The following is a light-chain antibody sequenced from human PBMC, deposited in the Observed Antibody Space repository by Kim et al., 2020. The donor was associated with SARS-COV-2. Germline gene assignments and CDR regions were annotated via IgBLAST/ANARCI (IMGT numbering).Light chain of an antibody. J-gene: IGKJ1*01. Sequence: SPEERATLSCRASHSVSSNLAWYQQKPGQAPRLLIYGASTRATGIPARFSGSGSGTEFTLTISSLQSEDFAVYYCQQYNNWPPGAFGQGTKVDIK. CDR3: QQYNNWPPGA. CDR2: GAS. CDR1: HSVSSN. V-gene: IGKV3-15*01.